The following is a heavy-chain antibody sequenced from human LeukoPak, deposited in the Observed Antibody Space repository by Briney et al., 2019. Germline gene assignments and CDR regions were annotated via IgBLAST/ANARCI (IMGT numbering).Heavy chain of an antibody. CDR2: ISYDGSNK. CDR1: GFTFSSYG. Sequence: PGRSLRLSCAASGFTFSSYGMHWVRQAPGKGLEWVAVISYDGSNKYYADSVKGRFTISRDNSKNTLYLQMNSLRAEDTAVYYCAKGAIGREELLWFGELWIGNWFDPWGQGTLVTVSS. D-gene: IGHD3-10*01. V-gene: IGHV3-30*18. J-gene: IGHJ5*02. CDR3: AKGAIGREELLWFGELWIGNWFDP.